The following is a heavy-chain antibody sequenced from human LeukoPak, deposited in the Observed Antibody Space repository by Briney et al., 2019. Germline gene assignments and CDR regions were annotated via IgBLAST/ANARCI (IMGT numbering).Heavy chain of an antibody. CDR1: GFTFNNYN. CDR2: IKQDGSEK. V-gene: IGHV3-7*01. D-gene: IGHD1-26*01. CDR3: ARRRYSGSSQHFDY. Sequence: PGGSLRLSCAAPGFTFNNYNMNWVRQAPGKGLEWVANIKQDGSEKYYVDSVKGRFTISRDNAKNSLYLQMNSLRAEDTAVYYCARRRYSGSSQHFDYWGQGTLVTVSS. J-gene: IGHJ4*02.